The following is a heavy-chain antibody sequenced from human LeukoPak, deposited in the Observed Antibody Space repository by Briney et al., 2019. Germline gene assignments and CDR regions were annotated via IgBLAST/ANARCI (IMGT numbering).Heavy chain of an antibody. CDR2: IYYSGST. J-gene: IGHJ6*02. D-gene: IGHD2-2*01. V-gene: IGHV4-31*03. CDR1: VGSISSGGYY. Sequence: SETLSLTCTVSVGSISSGGYYWSWVRQHPGRGLEWIGYIYYSGSTYYNPSLKSRVTISVYTSKNQFSLKLSSVTAADTAVYYCARDRIVVVPAARSLYYYYGMDVWGQGTTVTVSS. CDR3: ARDRIVVVPAARSLYYYYGMDV.